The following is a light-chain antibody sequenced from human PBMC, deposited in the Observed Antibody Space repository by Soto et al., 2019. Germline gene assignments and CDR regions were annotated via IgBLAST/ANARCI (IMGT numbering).Light chain of an antibody. Sequence: DIQMTQSPSSLSASVGDRVTITCRASQSISSYLNWYQQKPGKAPKLLIYAASSLQSGVPSRFSGSGSGTDFTLTISSLQPEDFAVYYCQQYNNWPLTSGGGTKVDIK. CDR1: QSISSY. J-gene: IGKJ4*01. CDR2: AAS. V-gene: IGKV1-39*01. CDR3: QQYNNWPLT.